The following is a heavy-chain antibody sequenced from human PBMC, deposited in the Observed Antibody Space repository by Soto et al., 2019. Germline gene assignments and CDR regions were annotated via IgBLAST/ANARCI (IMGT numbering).Heavy chain of an antibody. CDR1: GFTVSSNY. J-gene: IGHJ4*02. CDR2: IYTGGST. D-gene: IGHD6-19*01. CDR3: AGGWYVNYFDY. V-gene: IGHV3-66*01. Sequence: EVQLVESGGGLVQPGGSLRLSCAASGFTVSSNYTSWVRQAPGKGLEWVSVIYTGGSTYYADSVKGRFTISRDNSKNTLYLQMNSLRAEDTAVYYCAGGWYVNYFDYWGQGTLVTVSS.